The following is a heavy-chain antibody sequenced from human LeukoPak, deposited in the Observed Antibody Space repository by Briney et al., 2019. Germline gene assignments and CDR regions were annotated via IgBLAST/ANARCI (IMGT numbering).Heavy chain of an antibody. V-gene: IGHV4-4*07. CDR3: ARDGYYDFWSGSSFYYYGMDV. CDR1: GGSISSYY. D-gene: IGHD3-3*01. Sequence: ASETLSLTCTVSGGSISSYYWSWTRQPAGKGLEWIGRIYTSGSTNYNPSLKSRVTMSVDTSKNQFSLKLSSVTAADTAVYYCARDGYYDFWSGSSFYYYGMDVWGQGTTVTVSS. CDR2: IYTSGST. J-gene: IGHJ6*02.